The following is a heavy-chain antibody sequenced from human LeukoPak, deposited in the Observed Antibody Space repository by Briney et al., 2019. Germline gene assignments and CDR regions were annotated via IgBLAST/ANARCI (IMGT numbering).Heavy chain of an antibody. J-gene: IGHJ6*02. CDR3: ARGNLDSTDYGMDV. CDR1: GGTFSSYA. Sequence: ASVKVSCKASGGTFSSYAISWVRQAPGQGLEWMGRIIPILGIANYAQKFQGRVTMTRNTSISTAYMELSSLRSEDTAVYYCARGNLDSTDYGMDVWGQGTTVTVSS. D-gene: IGHD3-22*01. V-gene: IGHV1-69*04. CDR2: IIPILGIA.